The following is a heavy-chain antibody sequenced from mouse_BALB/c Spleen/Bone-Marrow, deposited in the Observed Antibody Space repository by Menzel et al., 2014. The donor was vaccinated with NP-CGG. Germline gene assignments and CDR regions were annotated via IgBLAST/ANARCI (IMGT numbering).Heavy chain of an antibody. V-gene: IGHV1-77*01. CDR1: GYTFTDYY. CDR3: PRSGVRTFAY. D-gene: IGHD2-14*01. Sequence: QVQLQQSGAELARPGASVKLSCKASGYTFTDYYINWVKQRTGQGLEWIGEIYPGSGNAYYNEKFKGEATLTADKSSSTAYMQLSSLTSEDSAVYFCPRSGVRTFAYCGQGTLVTVST. J-gene: IGHJ3*01. CDR2: IYPGSGNA.